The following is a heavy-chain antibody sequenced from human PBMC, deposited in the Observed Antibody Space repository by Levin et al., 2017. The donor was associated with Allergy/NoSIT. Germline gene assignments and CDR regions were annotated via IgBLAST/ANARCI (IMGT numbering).Heavy chain of an antibody. D-gene: IGHD1-1*01. J-gene: IGHJ6*02. V-gene: IGHV3-30*18. CDR2: IAYDGRNP. CDR1: GFTFSSYG. CDR3: AKETWYNWNDWGPRYQYGMDV. Sequence: LSLTCSASGFTFSSYGMHWVRQAPGKGLEWVAVIAYDGRNPHYADSVKGRFTISRDNSKNTLYLQMNSLRAEDTAVYYCAKETWYNWNDWGPRYQYGMDVWGQGTTVTVSS.